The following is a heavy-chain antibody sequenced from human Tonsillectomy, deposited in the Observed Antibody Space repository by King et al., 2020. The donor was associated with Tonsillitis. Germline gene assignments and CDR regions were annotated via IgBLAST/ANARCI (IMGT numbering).Heavy chain of an antibody. CDR2: MYDSGST. CDR1: GGSISSYY. D-gene: IGHD3-10*01. J-gene: IGHJ4*02. V-gene: IGHV4-59*01. Sequence: QLQESGPGLVKPSETLSLTCTVSGGSISSYYWSWIRQPPGKGLEWIGYMYDSGSTNYNPSLKSRVTISVDTSKNKFSLKLSPVTAADTAVYYCARARYYYGSGSYAGGPFDYWGQGTLVTVSS. CDR3: ARARYYYGSGSYAGGPFDY.